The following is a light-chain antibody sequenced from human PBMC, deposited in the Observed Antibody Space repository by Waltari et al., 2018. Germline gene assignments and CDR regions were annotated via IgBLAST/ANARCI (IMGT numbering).Light chain of an antibody. CDR3: CSYAGSVV. V-gene: IGLV2-23*01. Sequence: QSALTQPASVSGSPGQSITISCTGTSSDVGSYNLVSWYQQHPGKAPKLMIYEDSKRPSGVSNRFSGSKSGNTASLTISGLQAEDEADYYCCSYAGSVVFGGGPKLTVL. J-gene: IGLJ2*01. CDR2: EDS. CDR1: SSDVGSYNL.